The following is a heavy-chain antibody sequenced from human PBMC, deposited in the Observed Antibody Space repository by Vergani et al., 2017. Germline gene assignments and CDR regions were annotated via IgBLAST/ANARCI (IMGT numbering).Heavy chain of an antibody. J-gene: IGHJ4*02. CDR2: ISSSSSYI. D-gene: IGHD5-24*01. V-gene: IGHV3-21*01. Sequence: EVQLVESGGGLVKPGGSLRLSCAASGFTFSSYSMNWVRQAPGKGLEWVSSISSSSSYIYYADSVKGRFTISRDNAKNSLYLQMNSLRAEDTAVYYWARDKDRLGWLQKPVDYWGQGTLVTVSS. CDR1: GFTFSSYS. CDR3: ARDKDRLGWLQKPVDY.